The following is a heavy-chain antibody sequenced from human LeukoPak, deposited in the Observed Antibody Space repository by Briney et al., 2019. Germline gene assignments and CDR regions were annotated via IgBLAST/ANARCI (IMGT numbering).Heavy chain of an antibody. J-gene: IGHJ5*01. CDR3: AKAGARGNVNWFDS. CDR2: ISSSSSYI. D-gene: IGHD1-1*01. V-gene: IGHV3-21*04. Sequence: GGSLRLSCTASGFTFGDYAMSWVRQAPGKGLEWVSSISSSSSYIYYADSVKGRFTTSRDNSKNILYLQMNNLRGEDTAVYYCAKAGARGNVNWFDSWGQGTLVTVSS. CDR1: GFTFGDYA.